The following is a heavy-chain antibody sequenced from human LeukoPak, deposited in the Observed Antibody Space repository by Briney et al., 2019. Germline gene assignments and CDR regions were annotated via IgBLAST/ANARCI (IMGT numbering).Heavy chain of an antibody. J-gene: IGHJ5*02. Sequence: SETLSLTCAVYGGSFSGYYWSWIRQPPGKGLEWIGEINHSGSTNYNPSLKSRVTISVDTSKNQFSLKLSSVTAADTAVYYCARHYFNWFDPWGQGTLVTVSS. CDR1: GGSFSGYY. CDR2: INHSGST. V-gene: IGHV4-34*01. D-gene: IGHD3-10*01. CDR3: ARHYFNWFDP.